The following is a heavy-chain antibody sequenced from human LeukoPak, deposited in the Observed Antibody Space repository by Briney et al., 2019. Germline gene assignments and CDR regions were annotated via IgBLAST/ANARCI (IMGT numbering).Heavy chain of an antibody. CDR2: MNPNSGNT. V-gene: IGHV1-8*03. D-gene: IGHD2-2*01. Sequence: ASVKVSCKASGGTFSSYAINWVRQATGQGLEWMGWMNPNSGNTGYARKFQGRVTITRNTSISTAYMELSSLRSEDTAVYYCARVSAIVVPAARKVYNWFDPWGQGTLVTVSS. CDR3: ARVSAIVVPAARKVYNWFDP. J-gene: IGHJ5*02. CDR1: GGTFSSYA.